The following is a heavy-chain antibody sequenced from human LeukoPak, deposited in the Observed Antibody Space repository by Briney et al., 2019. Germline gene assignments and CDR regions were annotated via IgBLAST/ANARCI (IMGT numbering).Heavy chain of an antibody. CDR2: IYHSGST. Sequence: PSQTLSLTCTVSGGSISSGGYYWSWIRQPPGKGLEWIGYIYHSGSTYYNPSLKSRVTISVDRSKNQFSLKLGSVTAADTAVYYCARGSSSWYVHWGQGTLVTVSS. J-gene: IGHJ5*02. V-gene: IGHV4-30-2*01. D-gene: IGHD6-13*01. CDR3: ARGSSSWYVH. CDR1: GGSISSGGYY.